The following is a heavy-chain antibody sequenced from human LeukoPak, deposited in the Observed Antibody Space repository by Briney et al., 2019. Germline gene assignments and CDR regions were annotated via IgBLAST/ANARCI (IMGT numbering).Heavy chain of an antibody. J-gene: IGHJ6*02. D-gene: IGHD5-12*01. CDR2: IIPSFGTA. V-gene: IGHV1-69*13. Sequence: SVKVSCKASGGTFSSYAISWMRQAPGQGLEWMGGIIPSFGTANYAQKFLGRVTITADESTSTAYMELSSLRSEDTAVYYCARVPSRRLVATMGQWLVRGNPIGTYYYGMDVWGQGTTVTVSS. CDR1: GGTFSSYA. CDR3: ARVPSRRLVATMGQWLVRGNPIGTYYYGMDV.